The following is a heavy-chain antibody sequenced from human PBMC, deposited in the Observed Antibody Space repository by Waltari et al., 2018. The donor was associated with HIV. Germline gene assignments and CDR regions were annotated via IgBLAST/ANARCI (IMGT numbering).Heavy chain of an antibody. Sequence: VRQAPGKGLEWVAVISYDGSNKYYADSVKGRFTISRDNSKNTLYLQMNSLRAEDTAVYYCAKAKGRYSYGSGMDVWGQGTTVTVSS. CDR2: ISYDGSNK. J-gene: IGHJ6*02. D-gene: IGHD5-18*01. V-gene: IGHV3-30*18. CDR3: AKAKGRYSYGSGMDV.